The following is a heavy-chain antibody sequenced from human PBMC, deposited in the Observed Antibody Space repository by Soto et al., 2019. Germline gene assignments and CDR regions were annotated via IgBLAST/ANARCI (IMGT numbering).Heavy chain of an antibody. J-gene: IGHJ6*02. CDR3: GRGRYYGMDV. CDR2: INGDGRTT. D-gene: IGHD1-20*01. V-gene: IGHV3-74*01. CDR1: GFTFSSNW. Sequence: EVQLVESGGGLVQPGGSLRVSCAASGFTFSSNWMHWVRQAPGKGLVWVSGINGDGRTTTYADFVKGRFTISRDNAKNTLYLEMNSLRVEDTAVYYCGRGRYYGMDVWGQGTTVTVSS.